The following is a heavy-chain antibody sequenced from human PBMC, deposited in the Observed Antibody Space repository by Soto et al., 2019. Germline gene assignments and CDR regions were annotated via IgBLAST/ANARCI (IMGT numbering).Heavy chain of an antibody. J-gene: IGHJ4*02. CDR2: IDTSGTKI. CDR3: ASHYEMWRGYLSAVDY. CDR1: GYTFSDYY. Sequence: QVQLVESGGDLVKPGGSLRLSCAASGYTFSDYYMSWIRQAPGKGLEWISYIDTSGTKIYYADSVKGRFTITRDNAKHALYLEMIGLSVEDPAVYYCASHYEMWRGYLSAVDYWGQGTLVTVSS. V-gene: IGHV3-11*01. D-gene: IGHD3-3*01.